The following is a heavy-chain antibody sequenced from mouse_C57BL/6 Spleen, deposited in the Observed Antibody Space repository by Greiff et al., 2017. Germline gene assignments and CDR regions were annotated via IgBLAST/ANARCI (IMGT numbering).Heavy chain of an antibody. D-gene: IGHD1-1*01. J-gene: IGHJ4*01. V-gene: IGHV5-9-1*02. Sequence: EVQLVESGEGLVKPGGSLKLSCAASGFTFSSYAMSWVRQTPEKRLEWVAYISSGGDYIYYADTVKGRFTISRDNARNTLYLQMSSLKSEDTAMYYCTREDYYGSSEYAMDYWGQGTSVTVSS. CDR3: TREDYYGSSEYAMDY. CDR2: ISSGGDYI. CDR1: GFTFSSYA.